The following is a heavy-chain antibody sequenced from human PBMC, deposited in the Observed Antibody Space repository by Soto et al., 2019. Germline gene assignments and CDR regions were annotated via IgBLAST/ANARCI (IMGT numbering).Heavy chain of an antibody. Sequence: GGSLRLSCAASGFTFSSYAMSWVRQAPGKGLEWVSGISGSGGSTYYADSVKGRFTIYRDNSKNTLYLQKNSLRAEETAVYYCAKDLGAVDIWGQGTMVTVSS. J-gene: IGHJ3*02. CDR3: AKDLGAVDI. V-gene: IGHV3-23*01. CDR1: GFTFSSYA. D-gene: IGHD3-16*01. CDR2: ISGSGGST.